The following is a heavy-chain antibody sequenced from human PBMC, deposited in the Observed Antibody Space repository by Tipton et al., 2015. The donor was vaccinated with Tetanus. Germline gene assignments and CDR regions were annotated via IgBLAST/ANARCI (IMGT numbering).Heavy chain of an antibody. D-gene: IGHD1-26*01. V-gene: IGHV4-34*01. Sequence: GLVKPSETLSLTCAVYGGSFSGYYWSWIRQPPGKGLEWIGEINHSGSTNYNLSLKSRVTISVDTPTNQFSLKLSSVTAADTAVYYCASGWELPRDYWGQGTLVTVSS. J-gene: IGHJ4*02. CDR1: GGSFSGYY. CDR3: ASGWELPRDY. CDR2: INHSGST.